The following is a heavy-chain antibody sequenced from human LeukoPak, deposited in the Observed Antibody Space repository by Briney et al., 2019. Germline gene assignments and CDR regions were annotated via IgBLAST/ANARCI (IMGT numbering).Heavy chain of an antibody. Sequence: SETLSLTCTVSGGSISSSSYYWGWIRQPPGKGLEWIGSIYYSGSTYYNPSLKSRVTISVDKSKNQFSLKLSSVTAADTAVYYCARRPAIGHWAAASSSFLDYWGQGTLVTVSS. V-gene: IGHV4-39*07. CDR3: ARRPAIGHWAAASSSFLDY. J-gene: IGHJ4*02. CDR1: GGSISSSSYY. CDR2: IYYSGST. D-gene: IGHD6-13*01.